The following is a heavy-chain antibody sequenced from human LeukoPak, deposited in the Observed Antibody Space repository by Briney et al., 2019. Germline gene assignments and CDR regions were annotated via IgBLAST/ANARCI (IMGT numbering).Heavy chain of an antibody. CDR2: IKSKSDGATT. CDR3: VGSSLGY. V-gene: IGHV3-15*01. Sequence: GGSLRLSCAASGLTLSNTWMNWVRQAPGKGLEWVGRIKSKSDGATTDYTEPVKGRFTISRDDSKNTVYLQMNSLKTGDTAMYYCVGSSLGYWGQGTMVTVSS. CDR1: GLTLSNTW. J-gene: IGHJ4*02. D-gene: IGHD3-10*01.